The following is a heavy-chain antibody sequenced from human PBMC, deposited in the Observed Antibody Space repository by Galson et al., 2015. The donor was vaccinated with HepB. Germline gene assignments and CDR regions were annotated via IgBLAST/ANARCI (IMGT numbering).Heavy chain of an antibody. V-gene: IGHV3-30-3*01. J-gene: IGHJ6*02. D-gene: IGHD6-19*01. Sequence: SLRLSCAASGFTFSSYAMHWVRQAPGKGLEWVAVISYDGSDKYYADSVKGRFTISRDNSKNTLYLQMNSLRAEDTAVYYCARVVAVVGRVDGYGMDVWGQGTTVTVSS. CDR2: ISYDGSDK. CDR3: ARVVAVVGRVDGYGMDV. CDR1: GFTFSSYA.